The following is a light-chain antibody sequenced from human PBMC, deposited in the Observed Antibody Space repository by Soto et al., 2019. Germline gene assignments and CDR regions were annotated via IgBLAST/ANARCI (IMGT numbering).Light chain of an antibody. CDR2: DVS. CDR3: CSYAGSPRYV. CDR1: SSDVGTYNY. J-gene: IGLJ1*01. V-gene: IGLV2-11*01. Sequence: QSALTQPRSVSGSLGQSVTISGTGTSSDVGTYNYVSWYQQHPGKAPKVMIYDVSERPSGVPDRFSGSKSGNTASLTISRLQAEDEADYYCCSYAGSPRYVLGTGTQLTVL.